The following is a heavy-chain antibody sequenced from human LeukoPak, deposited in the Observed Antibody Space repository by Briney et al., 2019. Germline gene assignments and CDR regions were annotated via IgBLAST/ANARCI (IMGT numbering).Heavy chain of an antibody. CDR1: EYTFTSYY. V-gene: IGHV1-46*01. D-gene: IGHD2-21*02. J-gene: IGHJ4*02. CDR2: INPSGGST. CDR3: ARDPGGGDVDY. Sequence: ASVKVSCKASEYTFTSYYMHWVRQAPGQGLEWMGIINPSGGSTSYAQKFQGRVTMTRDTSTSTVYMELSSLRSEDTAVYYCARDPGGGDVDYRGQGTLVTVSS.